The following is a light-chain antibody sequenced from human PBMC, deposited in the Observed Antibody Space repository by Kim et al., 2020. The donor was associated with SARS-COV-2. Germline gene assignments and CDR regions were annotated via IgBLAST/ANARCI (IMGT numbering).Light chain of an antibody. CDR2: DVT. CDR1: SSVVGNDNY. CDR3: SSDTNNIGI. J-gene: IGLJ2*01. V-gene: IGLV2-14*03. Sequence: SCSGTSSVVGNDNYYTWYKQHPDKVANRGFYDVTNRPSGVSNRFSGAKSGNAASLTISSLQAEDEADYYCSSDTNNIGIFGGGTQLTVL.